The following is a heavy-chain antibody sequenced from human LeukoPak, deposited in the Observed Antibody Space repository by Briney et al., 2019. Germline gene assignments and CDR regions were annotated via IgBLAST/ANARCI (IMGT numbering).Heavy chain of an antibody. CDR3: AKFLPTHIVVANYYFDY. CDR1: GFTFSSYA. D-gene: IGHD2-21*01. V-gene: IGHV3-23*01. Sequence: PGGSLRLSCAAAGFTFSSYAMSWVRQAPGKGLEWLSAMSGSGGSTYYADSVKGRFTISRDNSKNTLYLQMNSLRAEDTAVYYCAKFLPTHIVVANYYFDYWGQGTLVTVSS. CDR2: MSGSGGST. J-gene: IGHJ4*02.